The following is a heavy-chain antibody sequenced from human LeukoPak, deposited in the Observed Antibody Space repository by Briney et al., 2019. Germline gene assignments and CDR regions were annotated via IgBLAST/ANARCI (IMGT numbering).Heavy chain of an antibody. J-gene: IGHJ6*03. V-gene: IGHV1-69*05. D-gene: IGHD2-15*01. CDR2: IIPIFGTA. CDR3: ARCWVAATDYYYYYIDV. Sequence: SVKVSCKASGGTFSSYAISWVRQAPGQGLEWMGGIIPIFGTANYAQKFQGRVTITTDESTSTAYMELSSLRSEDTAVYYCARCWVAATDYYYYYIDVWGKGTTVTVSS. CDR1: GGTFSSYA.